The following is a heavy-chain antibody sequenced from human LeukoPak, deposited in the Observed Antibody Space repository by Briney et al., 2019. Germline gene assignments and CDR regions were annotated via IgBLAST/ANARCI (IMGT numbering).Heavy chain of an antibody. V-gene: IGHV3-21*01. Sequence: KSGGSLRLSCEASGFTFSTYNMNWVRQAPGKGLEWVSSITSSGSYIYYADSVKGRFTISRDNAKNTVYLQMNSLRAEDTAVYYCAGDTFDYRAPDDYWGQGTLVTVSS. D-gene: IGHD4-11*01. CDR3: AGDTFDYRAPDDY. CDR2: ITSSGSYI. CDR1: GFTFSTYN. J-gene: IGHJ4*02.